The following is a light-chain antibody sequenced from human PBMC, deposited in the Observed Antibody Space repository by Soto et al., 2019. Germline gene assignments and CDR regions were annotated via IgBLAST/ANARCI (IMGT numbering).Light chain of an antibody. J-gene: IGKJ4*01. Sequence: DIQMTQSPSSLSASVGDRVTITCQASQDIKNYLNWYQQKPGKAPKLLIYEASNLETGVPSRFSRSASGKIFTLTISRLQPEDITKYYYQQCDDFITFGGGTRIEIK. CDR1: QDIKNY. CDR2: EAS. V-gene: IGKV1-33*01. CDR3: QQCDDFIT.